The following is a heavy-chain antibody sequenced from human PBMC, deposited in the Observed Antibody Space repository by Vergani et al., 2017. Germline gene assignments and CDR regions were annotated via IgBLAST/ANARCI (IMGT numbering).Heavy chain of an antibody. V-gene: IGHV3-30*14. D-gene: IGHD2-15*01. CDR2: IKSDGRT. CDR3: TRSECSGTTCYGHYFDL. Sequence: QVQLVESGGGVVQPGRSLRLSCAASGFTVSSYAMHWVRQAPGKGLEWVAIIKSDGRTSYAESVRGRFTISRDTSRNAVYLQMNILRVEDTGVYYCTRSECSGTTCYGHYFDLWGHGILVTVSS. CDR1: GFTVSSYA. J-gene: IGHJ4*01.